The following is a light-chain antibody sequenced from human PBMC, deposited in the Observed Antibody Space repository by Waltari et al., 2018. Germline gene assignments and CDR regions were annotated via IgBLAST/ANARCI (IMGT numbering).Light chain of an antibody. V-gene: IGLV4-69*01. CDR1: SGHSTNV. CDR3: QIGGHGTWV. Sequence: QLVLTQSPSASASLGASVKLTCTLSSGHSTNVIAWLQKRPEKGPRYLMKVYSDGSHNKGDEIPDRFSGSSSGAERYRTISSLQSEDEADYYCQIGGHGTWVFGGGTKLTVL. CDR2: VYSDGSH. J-gene: IGLJ3*02.